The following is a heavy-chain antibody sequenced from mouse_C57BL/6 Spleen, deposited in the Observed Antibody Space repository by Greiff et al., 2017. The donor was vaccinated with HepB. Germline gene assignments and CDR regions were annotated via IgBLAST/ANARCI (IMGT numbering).Heavy chain of an antibody. CDR3: ALYGSSRAWFAY. D-gene: IGHD1-1*01. CDR1: GYTFTDYN. Sequence: VQLQQSGPELVKPGASVKIPCKASGYTFTDYNMDWVKQSHGKSLEWIGDINPNNGGTIYNQKFKGKATLTVDKSSSTAYMELRSLTSEDTAVYYCALYGSSRAWFAYWGQGTLVTVSA. CDR2: INPNNGGT. J-gene: IGHJ3*01. V-gene: IGHV1-18*01.